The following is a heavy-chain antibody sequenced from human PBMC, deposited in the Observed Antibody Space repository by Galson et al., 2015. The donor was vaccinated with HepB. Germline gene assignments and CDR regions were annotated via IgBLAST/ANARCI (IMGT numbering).Heavy chain of an antibody. CDR1: GYSFTSHW. J-gene: IGHJ4*02. CDR2: IYPGDSNV. D-gene: IGHD6-13*01. CDR3: ARHPIRSSWAHFDY. V-gene: IGHV5-51*01. Sequence: QSGAEVKKPGESLKISCKGSGYSFTSHWIGWVRQMPGKGLEWMGIIYPGDSNVAYSPSFQGQVTISADKSITTAYLQWNSLKASDTAIYYCARHPIRSSWAHFDYWGQGTRVTVSS.